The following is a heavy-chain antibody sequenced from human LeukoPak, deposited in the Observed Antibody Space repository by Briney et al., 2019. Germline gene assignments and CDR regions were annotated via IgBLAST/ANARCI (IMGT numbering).Heavy chain of an antibody. D-gene: IGHD1-26*01. CDR1: GFTFGNYG. V-gene: IGHV3-23*01. CDR2: ISGSDGST. CDR3: ARGVVGATSGAFDI. Sequence: GGSLRLSCVASGFTFGNYGMNWVRQAPGKGLEFVSSISGSDGSTHYADSMKGRFTISRDISKNTLYLQMNSLRAEDTAVYYCARGVVGATSGAFDIWGQGTMVTVSS. J-gene: IGHJ3*02.